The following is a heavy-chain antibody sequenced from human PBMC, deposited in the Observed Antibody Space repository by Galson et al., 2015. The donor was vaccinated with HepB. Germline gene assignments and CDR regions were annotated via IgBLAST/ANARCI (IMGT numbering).Heavy chain of an antibody. CDR3: AKEGEAVAGTSPGFDY. CDR1: GFSFSRYA. V-gene: IGHV3-30*02. CDR2: IWYDGSNK. Sequence: SLRLSCAASGFSFSRYAMHWVRQAPGKGLEWVALIWYDGSNKYYADSVKGRFTISRDNSKNTVYLQMNSLRAEDTAVYYCAKEGEAVAGTSPGFDYWGQGTLVTVSS. J-gene: IGHJ4*02. D-gene: IGHD6-19*01.